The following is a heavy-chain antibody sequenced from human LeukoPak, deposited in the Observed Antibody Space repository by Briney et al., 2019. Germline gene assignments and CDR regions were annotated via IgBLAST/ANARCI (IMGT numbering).Heavy chain of an antibody. J-gene: IGHJ4*02. CDR3: AKIDSPEKFDY. Sequence: GGALSLSCAASGFTFSIYAMIWVRQAPGKGLEWVSAIGGGGSTTYYAASVKGRFTISRVNSKNTLYLQMNSLRAEDTAVYYCAKIDSPEKFDYWGQGNLVTVSS. CDR2: IGGGGSTT. V-gene: IGHV3-23*01. D-gene: IGHD1-14*01. CDR1: GFTFSIYA.